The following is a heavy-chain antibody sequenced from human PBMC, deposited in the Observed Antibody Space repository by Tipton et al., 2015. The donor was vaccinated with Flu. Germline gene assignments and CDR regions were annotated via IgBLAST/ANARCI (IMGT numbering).Heavy chain of an antibody. V-gene: IGHV3-33*01. D-gene: IGHD5-18*01. CDR1: GFTFSSYG. Sequence: SLRLSCAASGFTFSSYGMHWVRQAPGKGLEWVAVIWYDGSNKYYADSVKGRFTISRDNSKNTLYLQMNSLRAEDTAVYYCARDAWDTAMVDDYWGQGTLVTVSS. J-gene: IGHJ4*02. CDR3: ARDAWDTAMVDDY. CDR2: IWYDGSNK.